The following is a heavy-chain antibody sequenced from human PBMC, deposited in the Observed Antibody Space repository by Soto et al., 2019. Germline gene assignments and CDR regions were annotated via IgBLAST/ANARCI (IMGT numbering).Heavy chain of an antibody. Sequence: QAQLQQWGAGLLKPSETLSLTCAVYGGSFSGYYWSWIRQPPGKGLEWIGEINHSGSTNYNPSLKRRVTISVDTSKNQFSLKLSSVTAADTAVYYCARADMITFGGVIVRTYYFDYWGQGTLVTVSS. CDR3: ARADMITFGGVIVRTYYFDY. CDR2: INHSGST. D-gene: IGHD3-16*02. V-gene: IGHV4-34*01. J-gene: IGHJ4*02. CDR1: GGSFSGYY.